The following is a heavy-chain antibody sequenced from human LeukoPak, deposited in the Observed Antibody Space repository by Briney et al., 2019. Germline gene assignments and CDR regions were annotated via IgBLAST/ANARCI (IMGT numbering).Heavy chain of an antibody. CDR3: ARGRSHYDSTDYHETGFDY. V-gene: IGHV1-2*02. D-gene: IGHD3-22*01. CDR2: INPNSGGT. Sequence: GASVKVSCKASGYTFTGYYMHWVRQAPGQGLEWMGWINPNSGGTNYAQKFQGRVTMTSDTSISTAYMELSGLRSDDTAVYFCARGRSHYDSTDYHETGFDYWGQGTLVTVSS. J-gene: IGHJ4*02. CDR1: GYTFTGYY.